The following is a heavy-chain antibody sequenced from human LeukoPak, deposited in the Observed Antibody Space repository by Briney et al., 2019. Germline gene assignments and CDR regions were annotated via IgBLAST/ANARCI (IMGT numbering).Heavy chain of an antibody. D-gene: IGHD3-22*01. J-gene: IGHJ6*03. Sequence: SETLSLTCAVYGGSFSGYYWSWIRQPPGKGLEWIGEINPCGSTNYSPSLKSRVTISVDTSKNQFSLKLSSVTAADTAVYYCARGANYYDSSGYYFHYYYYMDVWGKGTTVTVS. V-gene: IGHV4-34*01. CDR2: INPCGST. CDR1: GGSFSGYY. CDR3: ARGANYYDSSGYYFHYYYYMDV.